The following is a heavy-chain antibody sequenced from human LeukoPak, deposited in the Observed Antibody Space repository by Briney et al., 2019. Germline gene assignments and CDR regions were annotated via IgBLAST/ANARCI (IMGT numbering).Heavy chain of an antibody. CDR2: IYYSGST. J-gene: IGHJ3*02. V-gene: IGHV4-39*01. D-gene: IGHD3-10*01. CDR3: ARLDSIRGAFDI. Sequence: SETLSLTCTVSGGSISSSSYYWGWIRQPPGKGLEWIGSIYYSGSTYYNPSLKSRVTISVDTSKNQFSLKLSSVTAADTAVYYCARLDSIRGAFDIWGQGTMVTVSS. CDR1: GGSISSSSYY.